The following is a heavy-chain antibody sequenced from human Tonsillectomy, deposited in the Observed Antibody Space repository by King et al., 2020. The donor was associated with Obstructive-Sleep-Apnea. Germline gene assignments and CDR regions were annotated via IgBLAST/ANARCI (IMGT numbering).Heavy chain of an antibody. V-gene: IGHV7-4-1*02. CDR2: INTNTGKP. J-gene: IGHJ4*02. CDR3: AREYNYGSGTFYKRFDY. CDR1: GYTFSNFA. Sequence: QVQLVESGSELKKPGASVKVSCKASGYTFSNFALNWVRQAPGQGLEWMGWINTNTGKPTYALAFTWRLVFSLDTSVSSAFLQISDLEAGDTAVYYCAREYNYGSGTFYKRFDYWGQGTLVSVSS. D-gene: IGHD3-10*01.